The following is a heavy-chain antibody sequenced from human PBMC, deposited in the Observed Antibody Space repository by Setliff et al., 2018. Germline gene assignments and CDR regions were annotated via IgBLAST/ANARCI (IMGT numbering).Heavy chain of an antibody. Sequence: PGGSLRLSCAGSGFNFNSYWMNWVRQVPGKGLVWVSRISPDGSVIDYADSVKGRFTISRDNSQNTVYLQMTNLRVEDTAIYYCAKDRVPDGKWDFDSSGPGILVTVSS. D-gene: IGHD2-8*01. CDR3: AKDRVPDGKWDFDS. J-gene: IGHJ4*02. CDR2: ISPDGSVI. V-gene: IGHV3-74*01. CDR1: GFNFNSYW.